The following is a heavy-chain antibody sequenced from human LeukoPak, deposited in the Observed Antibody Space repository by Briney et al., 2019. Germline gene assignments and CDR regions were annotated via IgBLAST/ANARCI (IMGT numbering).Heavy chain of an antibody. CDR3: ATLKGGTVAGRIGSYYYYYVDV. CDR2: ISGSGGTI. Sequence: PGGSLRLSCVVSGFSFSDKYMTWIRQTPGKGLEWVSYISGSGGTIYYADSVKGQFTISRDNTKSSLYLQMNSLRVEDTGVYYCATLKGGTVAGRIGSYYYYYVDVWGKGTTVTVSS. CDR1: GFSFSDKY. J-gene: IGHJ6*03. D-gene: IGHD6-19*01. V-gene: IGHV3-11*04.